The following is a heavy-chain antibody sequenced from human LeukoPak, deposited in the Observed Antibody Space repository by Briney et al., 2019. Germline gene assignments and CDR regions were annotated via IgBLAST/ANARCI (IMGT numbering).Heavy chain of an antibody. CDR1: GGSISSSSYY. CDR2: IYYSGST. D-gene: IGHD6-19*01. V-gene: IGHV4-61*05. CDR3: ARGWYRGSFDY. Sequence: SETLSLTCTVSGGSISSSSYYWGWIRQPPGKGLEWIGYIYYSGSTNYNPSLKSRVTISVDTSKNQFSLKLSSVTAADTAVYYCARGWYRGSFDYWGQGTLVTVSS. J-gene: IGHJ4*02.